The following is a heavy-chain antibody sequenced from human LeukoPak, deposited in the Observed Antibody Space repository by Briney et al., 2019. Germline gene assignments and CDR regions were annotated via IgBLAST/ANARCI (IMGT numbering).Heavy chain of an antibody. J-gene: IGHJ4*02. D-gene: IGHD2-2*01. V-gene: IGHV4-39*01. Sequence: SETLSLTCTVSGGSISSSNYYWGWIRQPPGKGLEWIGSIYYSGITYYNPSLKSRVIISVDTSNNQFSLKLSSVTAADTAMYYCARLLIYCSSTSCHFDYWGQGTLVTVSS. CDR1: GGSISSSNYY. CDR3: ARLLIYCSSTSCHFDY. CDR2: IYYSGIT.